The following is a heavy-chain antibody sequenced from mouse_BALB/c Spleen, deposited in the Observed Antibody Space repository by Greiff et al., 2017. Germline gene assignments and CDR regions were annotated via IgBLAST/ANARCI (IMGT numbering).Heavy chain of an antibody. CDR3: ARDPPFAY. V-gene: IGHV5-17*02. J-gene: IGHJ3*01. Sequence: EVMLVESGGGLVQPGGSRKLSCAASGFTFSSFGMHWVRQAPEKGLEWVAYISSGSSTIYYADTVKGRFTISRDNPKNTLFLQMTSLRSEDTAMYYCARDPPFAYWGQGTLVTVSA. CDR1: GFTFSSFG. CDR2: ISSGSSTI.